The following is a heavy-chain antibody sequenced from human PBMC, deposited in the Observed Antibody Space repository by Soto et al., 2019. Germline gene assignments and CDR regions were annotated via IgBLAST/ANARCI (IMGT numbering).Heavy chain of an antibody. D-gene: IGHD6-25*01. CDR3: AREAAGILNWFDP. CDR2: IYHSGST. J-gene: IGHJ5*02. V-gene: IGHV4-31*03. Sequence: QVQLQESGPGLVKPTQTLSLTCTVSGGSISSGGYYWSWIRQHPGKGLEWIGYIYHSGSTYYTPSLKSRVTISVETSKNQFSLKLSSVTAADTAVYYCAREAAGILNWFDPWGQGTLVTVSS. CDR1: GGSISSGGYY.